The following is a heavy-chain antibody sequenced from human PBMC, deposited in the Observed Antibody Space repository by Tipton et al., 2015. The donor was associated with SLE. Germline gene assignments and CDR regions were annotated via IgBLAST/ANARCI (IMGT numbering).Heavy chain of an antibody. CDR1: GFTFDDYA. CDR2: ISWNSGSI. Sequence: SLRLSCAVSGFTFDDYAMHWVRQAPGKGLEWVSGISWNSGSIGYADSVKGRFTISRDNAKNSLYLQMNSLRAEDTAVYYCARSLMAYDSSGYPDGLDIWGQGTMVTVSS. D-gene: IGHD3-22*01. V-gene: IGHV3-9*01. J-gene: IGHJ3*02. CDR3: ARSLMAYDSSGYPDGLDI.